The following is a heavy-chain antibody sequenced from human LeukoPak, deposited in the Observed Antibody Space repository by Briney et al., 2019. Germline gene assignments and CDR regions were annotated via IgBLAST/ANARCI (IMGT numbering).Heavy chain of an antibody. J-gene: IGHJ4*02. Sequence: GGSPRLSCAASGFTFSSYEMNWVRQAPGKGLEWVSYISSSSSTIYYADSVKGRFTISRDNAKNSLYLQMNSLRAEDTAVYYCARTYYDILTGYNPYFDYWGQGILVTVSS. CDR3: ARTYYDILTGYNPYFDY. D-gene: IGHD3-9*01. CDR1: GFTFSSYE. V-gene: IGHV3-48*03. CDR2: ISSSSSTI.